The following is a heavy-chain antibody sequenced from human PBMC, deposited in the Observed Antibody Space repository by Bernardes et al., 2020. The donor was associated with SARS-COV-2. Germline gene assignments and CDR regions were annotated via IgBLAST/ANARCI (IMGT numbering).Heavy chain of an antibody. Sequence: SETLSLTCSVSGGSISSGGYYWSWLRHFPGKGLEWIGYIFYTGTTHYNPSLRSRIAISQDTSKNQFSLTLNSMSAADTAVYYCARGPAEGYSGYYTGAFDYWGQGSLVTVTS. V-gene: IGHV4-31*03. CDR3: ARGPAEGYSGYYTGAFDY. D-gene: IGHD5-12*01. CDR1: GGSISSGGYY. CDR2: IFYTGTT. J-gene: IGHJ4*02.